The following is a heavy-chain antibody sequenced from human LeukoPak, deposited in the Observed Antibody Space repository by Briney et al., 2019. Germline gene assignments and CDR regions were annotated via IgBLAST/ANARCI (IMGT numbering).Heavy chain of an antibody. J-gene: IGHJ4*02. CDR2: ISAGGSVT. CDR3: AKVAGAHGYVSNN. CDR1: GFSFSDFR. D-gene: IGHD2-2*01. Sequence: GGSLRLSCAASGFSFSDFRMSWVRHAPGKGLEWVSGISAGGSVTYYADSVKGRFTISRDNSKNTLLMQMSSLRVEGTAIYYCAKVAGAHGYVSNNWGQGTLVTVSS. V-gene: IGHV3-23*01.